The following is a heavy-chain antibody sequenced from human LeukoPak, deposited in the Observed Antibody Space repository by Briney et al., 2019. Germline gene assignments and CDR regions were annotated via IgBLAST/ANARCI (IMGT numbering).Heavy chain of an antibody. CDR3: AREDDDSNGIDV. J-gene: IGHJ6*02. D-gene: IGHD4-11*01. Sequence: QAGGSLRLSCAASGFTFSNYAMEWVRQAPGKGLEWVALISYDGKHKYYADSMKGRFTISRDNSKNTLYLQMNSLRAEDTAVYYCAREDDDSNGIDVWGHGTTVTVSS. V-gene: IGHV3-30*04. CDR2: ISYDGKHK. CDR1: GFTFSNYA.